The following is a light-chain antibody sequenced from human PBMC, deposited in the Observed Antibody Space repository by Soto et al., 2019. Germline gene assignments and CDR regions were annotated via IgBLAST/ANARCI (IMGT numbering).Light chain of an antibody. CDR2: DNN. J-gene: IGLJ1*01. V-gene: IGLV1-51*01. Sequence: QSVLTQPPSVSAAPGQKVTISCSGSSSNIGNNYVSWYQQLPGTAPKLLIYDNNKRPSGIPDRFSGSKSGTSATLGITGLQTGDEADYYCGTWDSSLRGYVFGTGTKLTVL. CDR1: SSNIGNNY. CDR3: GTWDSSLRGYV.